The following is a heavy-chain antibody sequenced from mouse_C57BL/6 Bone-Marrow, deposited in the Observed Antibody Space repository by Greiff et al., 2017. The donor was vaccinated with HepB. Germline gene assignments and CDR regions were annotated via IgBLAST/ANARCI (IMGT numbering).Heavy chain of an antibody. D-gene: IGHD2-10*02. CDR2: IDPEDGET. J-gene: IGHJ1*03. Sequence: VQLQQSGAELVKPGASVKLSCTASGFNIKDYYMHWVKQRTEQGLEWIGRIDPEDGETKYAPKFQGKATITAVTSSNTAYLQLSSLTSEDTAVYYCALPYGNNWYFDVWGTGTTVTVSS. V-gene: IGHV14-2*01. CDR3: ALPYGNNWYFDV. CDR1: GFNIKDYY.